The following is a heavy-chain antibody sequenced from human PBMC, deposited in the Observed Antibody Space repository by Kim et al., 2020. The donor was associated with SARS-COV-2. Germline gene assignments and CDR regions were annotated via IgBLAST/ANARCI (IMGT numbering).Heavy chain of an antibody. CDR3: AKSLARLTEVPYDY. V-gene: IGHV3-23*01. J-gene: IGHJ4*02. CDR2: ISGSGGST. D-gene: IGHD2-2*01. Sequence: GGSLRLSCAASGFTFSSYAMSWVRQAPGKGLEWVSAISGSGGSTYYADSVKGRFTISRDNSKNTLYLQMNSLRAEDTAVYYCAKSLARLTEVPYDYWGQGTLVTVSS. CDR1: GFTFSSYA.